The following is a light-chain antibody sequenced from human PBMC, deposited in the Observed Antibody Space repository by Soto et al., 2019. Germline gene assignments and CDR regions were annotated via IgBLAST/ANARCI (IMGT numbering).Light chain of an antibody. J-gene: IGLJ1*01. CDR1: SSDVGAYNS. Sequence: QSVLPQPASVSGSPGQSIAISCTGTSSDVGAYNSVSWYQQYPGKAPKLMIHDVSNRPSGVSDRFSGSKSGNTASLTISGLQAEDEADYYCSSYTSSNSYVFGSVTKVTVL. CDR2: DVS. CDR3: SSYTSSNSYV. V-gene: IGLV2-14*01.